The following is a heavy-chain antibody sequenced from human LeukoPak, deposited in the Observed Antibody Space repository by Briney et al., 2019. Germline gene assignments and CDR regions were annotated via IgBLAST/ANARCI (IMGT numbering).Heavy chain of an antibody. CDR2: ISHDGDKK. J-gene: IGHJ6*02. CDR1: GFTFSSYE. V-gene: IGHV3-30*18. CDR3: AKDAKYCTGASCQNLFYGMDA. D-gene: IGHD2-8*02. Sequence: GGSLRLSCAASGFTFSSYEMNWVRQSPGKGLQWVAVISHDGDKKYYADSVKGRATISRDNSKNTLDLQMNSLGGEDTAVYYCAKDAKYCTGASCQNLFYGMDAWGQGTTVTVSS.